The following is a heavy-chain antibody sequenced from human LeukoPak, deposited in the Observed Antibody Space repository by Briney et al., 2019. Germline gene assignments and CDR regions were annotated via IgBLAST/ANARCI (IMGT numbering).Heavy chain of an antibody. Sequence: GGSLRLSCAASGSWFSNYGMSWVRQAPGKGLEWASVIIGNVDDTYYTDSVKGRFSISRDNSKNTLYLQMNNLRAEDTAVYYCAKRDWPYYFDYWGQGTLVAVSS. J-gene: IGHJ4*01. CDR3: AKRDWPYYFDY. CDR1: GSWFSNYG. V-gene: IGHV3-23*01. CDR2: IIGNVDDT. D-gene: IGHD3/OR15-3a*01.